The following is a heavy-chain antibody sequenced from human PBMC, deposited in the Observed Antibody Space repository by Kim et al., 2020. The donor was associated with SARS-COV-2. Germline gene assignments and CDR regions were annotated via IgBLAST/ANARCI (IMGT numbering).Heavy chain of an antibody. CDR2: IYSGGSST. CDR3: AKTREDGDYVEYFDL. J-gene: IGHJ2*01. CDR1: GFTFSSYA. D-gene: IGHD4-17*01. Sequence: GGSLRLSCAASGFTFSSYAMSWVRQAPGKGLEWVSVIYSGGSSTYYADSVKGRFTISRDNSKNTLYLQMNSLRAEDTAVYYCAKTREDGDYVEYFDLWGRGTLVTVSS. V-gene: IGHV3-23*03.